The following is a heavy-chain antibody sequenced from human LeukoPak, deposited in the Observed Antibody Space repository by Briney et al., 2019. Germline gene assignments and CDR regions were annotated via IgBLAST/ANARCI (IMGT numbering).Heavy chain of an antibody. CDR2: IIPIFGTA. D-gene: IGHD3-22*01. V-gene: IGHV1-69*13. CDR1: GGTFSSYA. Sequence: SVKVSCKASGGTFSSYAISWVRQAPGQGLEWMGGIIPIFGTANYAQKFQGRVTITADESTSTAYMELSSLRSKDTAVYYCARVYDSSGYYHHTEYNWFDPWGQGTLVTVSS. CDR3: ARVYDSSGYYHHTEYNWFDP. J-gene: IGHJ5*02.